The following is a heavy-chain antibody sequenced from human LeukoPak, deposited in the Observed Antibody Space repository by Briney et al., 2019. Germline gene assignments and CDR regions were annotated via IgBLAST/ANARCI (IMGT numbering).Heavy chain of an antibody. D-gene: IGHD4-17*01. CDR3: ARDDGDYFPLYYFDY. CDR2: IYHSGST. J-gene: IGHJ4*02. CDR1: GYSISSGYY. Sequence: KPSETLSLTCAVSGYSISSGYYWGWIRQPPGKGLEWIGSIYHSGSTYYNPSLKSRVTISVDTSKNQFSLKLSSVTAADTAVYYCARDDGDYFPLYYFDYWGQGTLVTASA. V-gene: IGHV4-38-2*02.